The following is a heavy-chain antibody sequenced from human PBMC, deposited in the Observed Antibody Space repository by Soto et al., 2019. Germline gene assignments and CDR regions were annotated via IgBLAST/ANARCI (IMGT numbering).Heavy chain of an antibody. CDR1: GFTFSDYG. Sequence: PGGSLRLSCAASGFTFSDYGMHWVRQAPGEGLQWVAVIWFDGSNEHYADSVKGRFTISRDNSKNTLYLQMYSLRAEDTAVYYCARGSLYCSSTSCSYGMDVWGQGTTVTVS. CDR3: ARGSLYCSSTSCSYGMDV. J-gene: IGHJ6*02. D-gene: IGHD2-15*01. V-gene: IGHV3-33*01. CDR2: IWFDGSNE.